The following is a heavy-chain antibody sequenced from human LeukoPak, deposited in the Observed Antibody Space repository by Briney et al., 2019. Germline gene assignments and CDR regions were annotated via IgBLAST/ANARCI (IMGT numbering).Heavy chain of an antibody. D-gene: IGHD1-26*01. V-gene: IGHV4-59*01. J-gene: IGHJ3*02. CDR1: GGSISSYY. CDR2: IYYSGST. CDR3: ARFGELFDSGAFDI. Sequence: SETLSLTCTVPGGSISSYYWSWIRQPPGKGLEWLGYIYYSGSTNYNPSLKSRVTICVVTSNNQFSLKLSSVTAADTAVYYCARFGELFDSGAFDIWGQGTMVSVFS.